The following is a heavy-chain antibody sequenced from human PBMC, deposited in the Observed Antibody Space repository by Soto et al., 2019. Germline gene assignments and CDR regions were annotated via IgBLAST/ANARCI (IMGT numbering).Heavy chain of an antibody. CDR3: ARYLSLLRYFDWSTSAFDI. V-gene: IGHV1-46*01. CDR1: GYTFTSYY. J-gene: IGHJ3*02. CDR2: INPSGGST. D-gene: IGHD3-9*01. Sequence: ASVKVSCKASGYTFTSYYMHWVRQAPGQGLEWMGIINPSGGSTSYAQKFQGRVTMTRDTSTSTVYMEMSSLRSEDTAVYYFARYLSLLRYFDWSTSAFDIWGQGTMVTVS.